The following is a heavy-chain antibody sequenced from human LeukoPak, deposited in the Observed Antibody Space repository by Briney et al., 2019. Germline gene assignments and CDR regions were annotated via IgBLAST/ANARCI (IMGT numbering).Heavy chain of an antibody. D-gene: IGHD6-19*01. CDR3: AKGGWNNWFDP. V-gene: IGHV3-23*01. J-gene: IGHJ5*02. CDR1: GFTFSSYA. Sequence: GGSLRLSCAASGFTFSSYALSWVRQAPGKGLEWVSTTSASGSSTYYADSVQGRFTIPRDNSKKTVYLQMNSLRAEDTAVYYCAKGGWNNWFDPWGQGTLVIVSS. CDR2: TSASGSST.